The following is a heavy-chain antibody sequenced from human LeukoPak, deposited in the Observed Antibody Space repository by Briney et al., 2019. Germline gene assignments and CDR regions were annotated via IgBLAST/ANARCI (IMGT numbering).Heavy chain of an antibody. J-gene: IGHJ4*02. CDR1: GFTFSNYA. Sequence: GGSLRLSCAASGFTFSNYAMSWVRQAPGKGLEWVSAISGSGDSIYYADSVKGRFTISRDNSKNTLYLQMNSLRAEDTAVYYCAKRYYGSGNYYNNWGQGTLVTVSS. CDR2: ISGSGDSI. V-gene: IGHV3-23*01. CDR3: AKRYYGSGNYYNN. D-gene: IGHD3-10*01.